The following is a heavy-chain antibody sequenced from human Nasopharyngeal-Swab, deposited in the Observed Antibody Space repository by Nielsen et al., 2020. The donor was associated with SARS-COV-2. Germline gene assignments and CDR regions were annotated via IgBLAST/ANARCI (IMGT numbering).Heavy chain of an antibody. D-gene: IGHD3-10*01. CDR2: ISWNSGSI. Sequence: VRQAAGKGLEGVSGISWNSGSIGYADSVKGRFTISRDNAKNSLYLQMNSLRAEDTALYYCAKVLGPMVRGVIGYFDYWGQGTLVTVSS. V-gene: IGHV3-9*01. CDR3: AKVLGPMVRGVIGYFDY. J-gene: IGHJ4*02.